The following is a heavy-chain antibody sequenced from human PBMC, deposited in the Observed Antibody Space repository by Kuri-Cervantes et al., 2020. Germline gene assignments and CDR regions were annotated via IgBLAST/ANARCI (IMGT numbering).Heavy chain of an antibody. D-gene: IGHD1-26*01. V-gene: IGHV4-59*01. CDR3: ALGATSYYYMDV. CDR1: GGSISSYY. J-gene: IGHJ6*03. CDR2: ISYSGSA. Sequence: SETLSLTCTVSGGSISSYYWTWIRQPPGEGLQWIGFISYSGSANYNPSLKSRVTISIDTSKNQFSLKLTSVTAADTAVYYCALGATSYYYMDVWGKGTTVTVSS.